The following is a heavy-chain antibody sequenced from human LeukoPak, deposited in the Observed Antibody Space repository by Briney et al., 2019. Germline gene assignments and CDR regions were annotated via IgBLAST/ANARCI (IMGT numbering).Heavy chain of an antibody. D-gene: IGHD6-19*01. Sequence: GASVKVSCKAAGYTFTGYYMHGGRQAPGQGLEGMGWINTNSGGTNCAKKFQGRVTMTRDMSTSTAYMELSRLRSDDTAVYYCARGGQWLVLDVGDYWGPGTLVTVSS. CDR1: GYTFTGYY. CDR3: ARGGQWLVLDVGDY. J-gene: IGHJ4*02. V-gene: IGHV1-2*02. CDR2: INTNSGGT.